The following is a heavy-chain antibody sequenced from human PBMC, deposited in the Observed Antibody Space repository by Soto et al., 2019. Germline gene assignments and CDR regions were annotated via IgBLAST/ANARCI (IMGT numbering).Heavy chain of an antibody. CDR1: GGSVSNSA. J-gene: IGHJ4*02. CDR2: IIPIFGPA. Sequence: QVQLVQSGPEVKKTGSSVRVSCKASGGSVSNSAISWLRQAPGQGREWMGGIIPIFGPAIYARKFQGRFTISAEESTGTAYMELNNVRSDDTAVYYCGRGSSLTKGAYWGQGPLVTVSS. V-gene: IGHV1-69*01. CDR3: GRGSSLTKGAY. D-gene: IGHD6-6*01.